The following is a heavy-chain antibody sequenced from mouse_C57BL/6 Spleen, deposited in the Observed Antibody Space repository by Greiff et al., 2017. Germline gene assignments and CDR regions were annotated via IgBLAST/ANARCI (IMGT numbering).Heavy chain of an antibody. CDR3: AKSFYDDGYYAMDY. CDR1: GFSLTSYG. CDR2: IWRGGST. V-gene: IGHV2-5*01. D-gene: IGHD2-12*01. J-gene: IGHJ4*01. Sequence: QVQLKESGPGLVQPSQSLSITCTVSGFSLTSYGVHWVRQSPGKGLEWLGVIWRGGSTDYNAAFMSRLSITKDNSKSQVFFKMNSLQADDTAIYYCAKSFYDDGYYAMDYWGQGTSVTVSS.